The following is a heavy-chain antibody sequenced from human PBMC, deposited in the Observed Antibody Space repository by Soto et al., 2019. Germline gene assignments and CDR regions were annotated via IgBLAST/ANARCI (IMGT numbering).Heavy chain of an antibody. CDR2: INAADGNT. D-gene: IGHD2-8*01. CDR1: GYTSTTYS. J-gene: IGHJ3*02. CDR3: VRGDILSDFDI. Sequence: ASVKVSCKASGYTSTTYSLHCVRQAPGQRLEWMGWINAADGNTKYSQKFQDRVIIIRDTFATTAYMEVSSLRSEDMAVYYCVRGDILSDFDIWGQGTMVTVSS. V-gene: IGHV1-3*01.